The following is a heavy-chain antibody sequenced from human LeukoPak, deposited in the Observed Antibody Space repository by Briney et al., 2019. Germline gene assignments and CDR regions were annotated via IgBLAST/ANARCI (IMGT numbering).Heavy chain of an antibody. CDR3: ATDPEGVLTGSIFDY. CDR1: GGTFSSYA. V-gene: IGHV1-24*01. J-gene: IGHJ4*02. CDR2: FDPEDGET. Sequence: ASVKVSCKASGGTFSSYAITWVRQAPGQGLEWMGGFDPEDGETIYAQKFQGSVTMTEDTSTDTAYMELSSLRSEDTAVYYCATDPEGVLTGSIFDYWGQGTLVTVSS. D-gene: IGHD6-13*01.